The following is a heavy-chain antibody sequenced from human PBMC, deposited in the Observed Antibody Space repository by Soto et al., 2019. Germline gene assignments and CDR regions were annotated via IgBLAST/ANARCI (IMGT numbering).Heavy chain of an antibody. D-gene: IGHD3-3*01. J-gene: IGHJ6*02. V-gene: IGHV4-34*01. CDR2: INHSGST. CDR1: GGSFSGYY. Sequence: SETLSLTCAVYGGSFSGYYWSWIRQPPGKGLEWIGEINHSGSTNYNPSLKSRVTISVDTSKNKFSLKLSSVTAADTAVYYCARERNYGFWSGYFGTRVYYYYGMDVWGQGTTVTVS. CDR3: ARERNYGFWSGYFGTRVYYYYGMDV.